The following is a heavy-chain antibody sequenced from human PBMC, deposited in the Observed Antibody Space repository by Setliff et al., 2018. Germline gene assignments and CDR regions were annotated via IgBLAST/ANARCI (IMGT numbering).Heavy chain of an antibody. V-gene: IGHV4-59*01. Sequence: SETLSLTCTVSGGSISPYFWSWVRQPPGKGLEWIGYIYHNGNTNFNPSLKTRVNMSVDTSKNQIALNLKSVTAADTAVYYCARDRTAYSYGLDVWGQGTTVTVSS. CDR3: ARDRTAYSYGLDV. J-gene: IGHJ6*02. CDR2: IYHNGNT. CDR1: GGSISPYF. D-gene: IGHD5-18*01.